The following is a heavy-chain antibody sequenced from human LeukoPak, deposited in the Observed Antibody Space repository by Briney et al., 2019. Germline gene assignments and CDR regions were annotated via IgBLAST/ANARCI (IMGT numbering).Heavy chain of an antibody. CDR3: ARRGVAGTGIPNFDY. V-gene: IGHV3-7*03. CDR1: GFPFSSYW. Sequence: GGSLRLSCVASGFPFSSYWMTWVRQAPGKGLEWVANIKQDGSKKSYVDSVKGRFTISRDNAKNSLYLQMNSLRAEDTAVYYCARRGVAGTGIPNFDYWGQGTLVTVSS. J-gene: IGHJ4*02. D-gene: IGHD6-19*01. CDR2: IKQDGSKK.